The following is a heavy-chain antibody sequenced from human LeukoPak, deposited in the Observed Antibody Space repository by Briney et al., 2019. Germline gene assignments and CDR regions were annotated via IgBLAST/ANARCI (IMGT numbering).Heavy chain of an antibody. J-gene: IGHJ4*02. V-gene: IGHV1-2*06. CDR3: ARDTLYSSSWRNPFDY. Sequence: ASVKVSCKASGYTFTGYYMHWVRQAPGQGLEWMGRINPNSGGTNYAQKFQGRVTMTRDTSISTVYMELSRLRSDDTAVYYCARDTLYSSSWRNPFDYWGQGTLVTVSS. CDR1: GYTFTGYY. D-gene: IGHD6-13*01. CDR2: INPNSGGT.